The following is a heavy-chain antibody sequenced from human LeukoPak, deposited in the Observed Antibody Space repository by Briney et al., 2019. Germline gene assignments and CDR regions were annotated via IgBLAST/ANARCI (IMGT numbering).Heavy chain of an antibody. J-gene: IGHJ4*02. CDR3: ARDYRELRLGELSFAY. CDR1: GFTFSTYP. D-gene: IGHD3-16*02. CDR2: ISSSISYI. V-gene: IGHV3-21*01. Sequence: RGSLRLSCAASGFTFSTYPMHWVRQAPGKGLEWVSSISSSISYIYYADSVKGRFTISRDNARNSLYLQMNSLRADDTAVYYCARDYRELRLGELSFAYWGQGTLVTVSS.